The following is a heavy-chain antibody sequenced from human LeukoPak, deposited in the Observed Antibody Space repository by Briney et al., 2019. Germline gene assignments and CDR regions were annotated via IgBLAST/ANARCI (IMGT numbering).Heavy chain of an antibody. CDR3: ARGYSGYAPGAFDI. CDR1: GFTFSSYS. Sequence: GGSLRLSCAASGFTFSSYSMNGVRQAPGKGLEWVSSISSSSSYIYYADSVKGRFTISRDNAKNSLYLQMNSLRAEDTAVYYCARGYSGYAPGAFDIWGQGTMVTVSS. CDR2: ISSSSSYI. J-gene: IGHJ3*02. V-gene: IGHV3-21*01. D-gene: IGHD5-12*01.